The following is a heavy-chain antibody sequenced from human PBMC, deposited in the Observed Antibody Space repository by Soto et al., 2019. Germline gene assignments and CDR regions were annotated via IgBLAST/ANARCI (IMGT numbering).Heavy chain of an antibody. J-gene: IGHJ3*02. D-gene: IGHD3-16*01. CDR3: PKIFLPLRLIVNVAFDN. CDR2: ISGSGGTK. Sequence: EVRLLESGGGLVQPGRSLRLSCEAFEFTFSTYAMTWVRQAPGKGLEWVSGISGSGGTKYYADSVKGRFTISRDNSKDTLCLQLNTLRAEATAVYSWPKIFLPLRLIVNVAFDNWGQGAMVSSS. V-gene: IGHV3-23*01. CDR1: EFTFSTYA.